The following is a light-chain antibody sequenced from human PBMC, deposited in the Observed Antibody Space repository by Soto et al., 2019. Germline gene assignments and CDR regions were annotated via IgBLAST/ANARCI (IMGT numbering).Light chain of an antibody. Sequence: EIVLPQYTATLSLSPGERATLSCRASQSVSSYLAWYQQKPGQAPRLLIYDASSRATGIPDRFSGGGSGTDFTLTISRLEPEDFAVYYCQQFSSYPLTFGGGTKVDIK. J-gene: IGKJ4*01. V-gene: IGKV3-11*01. CDR3: QQFSSYPLT. CDR2: DAS. CDR1: QSVSSY.